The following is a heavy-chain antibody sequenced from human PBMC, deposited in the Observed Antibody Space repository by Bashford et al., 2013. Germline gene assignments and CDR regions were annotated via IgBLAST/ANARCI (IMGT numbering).Heavy chain of an antibody. Sequence: VRQAPGKGLEWVSAISGSGGSTYYADSVKGRFTISRDNSKNTLYLQMNSLRAEDTAVYYCATEVRGVINWGQGTLVTVSS. D-gene: IGHD3-10*01. CDR3: ATEVRGVIN. J-gene: IGHJ4*02. V-gene: IGHV3-23*01. CDR2: ISGSGGST.